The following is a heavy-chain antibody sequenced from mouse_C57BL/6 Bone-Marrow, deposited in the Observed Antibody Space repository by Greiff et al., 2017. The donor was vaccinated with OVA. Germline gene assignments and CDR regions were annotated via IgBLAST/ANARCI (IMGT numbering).Heavy chain of an antibody. CDR3: ARSLLLYWYFDV. Sequence: VQLQQPGAELVRPGTSVKLSCKASGYTFTSYWMHWVKQRPGQGLEWIGVIDPSDSYTNYNQKFKGKATLTVDTSSSTAYMQLSSLTSEDSAVYYCARSLLLYWYFDVWGTGTTVTVSS. V-gene: IGHV1-59*01. CDR2: IDPSDSYT. CDR1: GYTFTSYW. J-gene: IGHJ1*03.